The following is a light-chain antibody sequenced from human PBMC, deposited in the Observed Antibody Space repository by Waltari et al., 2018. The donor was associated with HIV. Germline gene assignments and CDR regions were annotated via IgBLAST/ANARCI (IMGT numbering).Light chain of an antibody. CDR1: SSNIVFNY. CDR3: AAWGDSLSNVV. Sequence: QSVLTQPPSASGTPGQRVTLSCSGSSSNIVFNYVSWYQQPPGTSPKLIIYGNNQRPSGVPDRVSGSKSGTSASLAISGLRSEDEADYYCAAWGDSLSNVVFGGGTKLTVL. CDR2: GNN. J-gene: IGLJ2*01. V-gene: IGLV1-47*01.